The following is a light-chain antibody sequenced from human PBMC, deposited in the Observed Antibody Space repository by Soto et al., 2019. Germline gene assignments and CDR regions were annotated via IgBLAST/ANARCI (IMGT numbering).Light chain of an antibody. Sequence: IQMTQSPSPLSASVGDRVTVTCRASHNIERWMAWYQQKPGKAPSLLISDASTLNSGVPSRFSGSGSGTDFPLTISSLPPDDSSYYYQQQYATSPTFGGGTKVEVK. CDR1: HNIERW. CDR3: QQYATSPT. J-gene: IGKJ4*02. V-gene: IGKV1-5*01. CDR2: DAS.